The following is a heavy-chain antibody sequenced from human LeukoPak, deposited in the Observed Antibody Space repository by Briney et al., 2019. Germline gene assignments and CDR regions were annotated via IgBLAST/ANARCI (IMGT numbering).Heavy chain of an antibody. CDR3: ARLLSGYDHCYFDY. V-gene: IGHV4-59*01. Sequence: SETLSLTCTVSGGSISSYYWSWIRQPPGKGLEWIGYIYYSGSTSYNPSLKSRVTISVDTSKNQFSLKLSSVTAADTAVYYCARLLSGYDHCYFDYWGQGTLVTVSS. CDR1: GGSISSYY. J-gene: IGHJ4*02. D-gene: IGHD5-12*01. CDR2: IYYSGST.